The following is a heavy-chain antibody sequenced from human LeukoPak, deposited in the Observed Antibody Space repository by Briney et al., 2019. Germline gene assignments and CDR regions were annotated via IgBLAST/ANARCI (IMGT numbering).Heavy chain of an antibody. CDR2: IWYDGSNK. J-gene: IGHJ4*02. D-gene: IGHD1-14*01. CDR3: AKDGAIWLRAGIFDY. V-gene: IGHV3-33*06. CDR1: GFTFISYG. Sequence: PGRSLRLSCAASGFTFISYGMHWVCQAPGKGLEWVAVIWYDGSNKYYADSVKGRFTISRDNSKNTLYLQMNSLRAEDTAVYYCAKDGAIWLRAGIFDYWGQGTLVTVSS.